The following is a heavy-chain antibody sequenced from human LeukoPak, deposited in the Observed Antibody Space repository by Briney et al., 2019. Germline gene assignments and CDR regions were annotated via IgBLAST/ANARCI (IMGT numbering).Heavy chain of an antibody. D-gene: IGHD6-25*01. V-gene: IGHV4-59*05. CDR2: IYSSGST. CDR1: GGSFSSYY. Sequence: SETLSLTCAVYGGSFSSYYWGWIRPPPGKGLEWIGSIYSSGSTYYNSSLKSRVTISIDTSKNQVSLKMSSVTAADTAVYYCAKSGGYGLIDYWGQGTLVTVSS. CDR3: AKSGGYGLIDY. J-gene: IGHJ4*01.